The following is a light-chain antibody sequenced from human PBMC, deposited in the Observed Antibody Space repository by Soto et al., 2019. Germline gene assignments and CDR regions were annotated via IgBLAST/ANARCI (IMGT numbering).Light chain of an antibody. CDR2: DAS. V-gene: IGKV1-5*01. CDR3: QQYTTYPWT. J-gene: IGKJ1*01. Sequence: DIQMTQSPSTLSSSVGDRVTITCRASQSISSLLAWYQQKPGRAPKVLIFDASRLESGVPSRFSGSGSATEFTLTISSLQPDDFATYCCQQYTTYPWTFGQGTKVDI. CDR1: QSISSL.